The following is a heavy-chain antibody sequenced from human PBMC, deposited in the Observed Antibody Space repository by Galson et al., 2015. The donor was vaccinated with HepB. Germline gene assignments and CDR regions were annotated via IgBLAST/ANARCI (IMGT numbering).Heavy chain of an antibody. V-gene: IGHV1-18*03. CDR2: ISPYNGDT. J-gene: IGHJ4*02. Sequence: KASGYTFTTYGISWVRQAPGQGLEWMGLISPYNGDTNYAQKVQGRVTMTTDRSTSTAYMELTRLRSDDMAVYFCARGGWGYYFDHWGQGTLVTVSS. D-gene: IGHD6-19*01. CDR1: GYTFTTYG. CDR3: ARGGWGYYFDH.